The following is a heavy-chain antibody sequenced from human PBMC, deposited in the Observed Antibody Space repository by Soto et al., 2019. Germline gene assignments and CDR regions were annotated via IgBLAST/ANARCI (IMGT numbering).Heavy chain of an antibody. J-gene: IGHJ6*02. CDR1: GGSISSYY. CDR3: ARRYGTSMDV. CDR2: IYYSGST. D-gene: IGHD5-18*01. V-gene: IGHV4-59*12. Sequence: QVQLQESGPGLVKPSETLSLTCTVSGGSISSYYWSWIRQPPGKGLQWIGYIYYSGSTNYNHSHNSRITISVDTPKIQFSLKLSSVTAADTAVYYCARRYGTSMDVWGQGTTVTVSS.